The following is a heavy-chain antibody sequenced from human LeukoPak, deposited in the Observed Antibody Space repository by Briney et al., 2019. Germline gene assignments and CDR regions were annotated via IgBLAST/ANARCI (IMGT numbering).Heavy chain of an antibody. CDR3: VANGLYSLEH. J-gene: IGHJ1*01. CDR1: GGSISSTNW. Sequence: PSGTLSLTCAVSGGSISSTNWWSWVRQPPGKGLEWIGEIYHSGNTNYNPSLKSRVTLSVDKSKNQLSLKVNSVTAADTAVYYCVANGLYSLEHWGQGTLVIVSS. CDR2: IYHSGNT. D-gene: IGHD6-19*01. V-gene: IGHV4-4*02.